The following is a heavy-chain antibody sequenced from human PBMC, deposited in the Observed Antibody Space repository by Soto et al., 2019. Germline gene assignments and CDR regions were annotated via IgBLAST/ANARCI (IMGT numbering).Heavy chain of an antibody. V-gene: IGHV1-18*01. Sequence: VASVKVSCKASGYTFTSYGISWVRQAPGQGLEWMGWISAYNGNTNYAQKLQGRVTMTTDTSTSTAYMELRSLRSDDTAVYYCARALGPYSSGWYTVVYWGQGTLVTVSS. CDR2: ISAYNGNT. D-gene: IGHD6-19*01. CDR3: ARALGPYSSGWYTVVY. CDR1: GYTFTSYG. J-gene: IGHJ4*02.